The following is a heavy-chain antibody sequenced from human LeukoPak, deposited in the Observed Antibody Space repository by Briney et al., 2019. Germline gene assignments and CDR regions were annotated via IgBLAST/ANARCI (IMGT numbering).Heavy chain of an antibody. CDR1: GXTFSSYW. CDR3: ARVRAVAGTDVLYYFDY. Sequence: GSLRLSCPASGXTFSSYWMHWVRQAPGKGLVWVSRISSDESRTNYADSVKGRFTISRDNAKNTVFLQMNSLRAEDTAVYYCARVRAVAGTDVLYYFDYWGQGTLVTVSS. D-gene: IGHD6-19*01. J-gene: IGHJ4*02. CDR2: ISSDESRT. V-gene: IGHV3-74*01.